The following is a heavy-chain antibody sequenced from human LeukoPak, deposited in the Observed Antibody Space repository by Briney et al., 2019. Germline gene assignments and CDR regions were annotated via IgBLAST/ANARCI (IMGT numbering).Heavy chain of an antibody. CDR2: VDHTGGT. Sequence: SETLSLTCSVSDDSITMYYWTWIRQPPGKGLEWIGYVDHTGGTNFNPSLNGRVSISRDTTKNLFSLRLKSVTAADTAVYFCARGRVSSSTWYSTYYYYFYMDVWGKGTTVTVSS. J-gene: IGHJ6*03. V-gene: IGHV4-59*01. CDR3: ARGRVSSSTWYSTYYYYFYMDV. D-gene: IGHD1-1*01. CDR1: DDSITMYY.